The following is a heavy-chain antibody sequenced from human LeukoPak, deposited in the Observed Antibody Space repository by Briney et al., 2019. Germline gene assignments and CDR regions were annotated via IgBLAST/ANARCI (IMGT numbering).Heavy chain of an antibody. J-gene: IGHJ4*02. CDR2: INPNSGGT. CDR1: GYTFTGYH. CDR3: ARGRHDYVWGSHGFDY. Sequence: ASVKVSCKASGYTFTGYHMHWVRQAPGQGLEWMGWINPNSGGTNYAQKFQGRVTMTRDTSISTAYMELSRLRSDDTAVYYCARGRHDYVWGSHGFDYWGQGTLVTVSS. D-gene: IGHD3-16*01. V-gene: IGHV1-2*02.